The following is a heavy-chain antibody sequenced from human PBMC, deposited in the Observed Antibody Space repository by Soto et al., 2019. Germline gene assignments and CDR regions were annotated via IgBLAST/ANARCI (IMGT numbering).Heavy chain of an antibody. CDR3: ARGSGYDSDYYYGMGG. CDR1: GYTFPNYW. V-gene: IGHV5-51*01. Sequence: GESLKISCKGSGYTFPNYWICWVRQMPGKGLEWMGTIYPGDSDTRYSQSFQGQVTISADKSLSTAYLQLSSLKASDTATYYCARGSGYDSDYYYGMGGCGRGTTVTVSS. D-gene: IGHD5-12*01. CDR2: IYPGDSDT. J-gene: IGHJ6*02.